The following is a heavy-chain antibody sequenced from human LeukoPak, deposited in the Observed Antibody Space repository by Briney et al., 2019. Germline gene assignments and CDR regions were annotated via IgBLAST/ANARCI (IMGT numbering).Heavy chain of an antibody. J-gene: IGHJ4*02. CDR3: ARTTMVRGVTCFDY. D-gene: IGHD3-10*01. CDR1: GFTVSSNY. V-gene: IGHV3-53*01. Sequence: PGGSLRLSCAASGFTVSSNYMNWVRRAPGRGLEWVSVIYSGGSTYYADSVKGRFTISRDNSKNTLYLQMNSLRAEDTAVYFCARTTMVRGVTCFDYWGQGTLVTVSS. CDR2: IYSGGST.